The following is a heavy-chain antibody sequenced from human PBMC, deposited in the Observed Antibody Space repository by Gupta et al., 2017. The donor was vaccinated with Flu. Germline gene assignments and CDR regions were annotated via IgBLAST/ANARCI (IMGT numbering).Heavy chain of an antibody. CDR1: GFTLDDYA. CDR2: ISWNSGSI. D-gene: IGHD6-13*01. CDR3: AKDKSYSSSTTYGRDV. J-gene: IGHJ6*02. Sequence: VQLVESGGGLVQPGRSLRICCAASGFTLDDYAMHWVRQAPGKGLGWVSGISWNSGSIGYADSGKGRFTISRDNAKNSLYLQMNSLRAEDTALYYCAKDKSYSSSTTYGRDVWGQGTTVTVAS. V-gene: IGHV3-9*01.